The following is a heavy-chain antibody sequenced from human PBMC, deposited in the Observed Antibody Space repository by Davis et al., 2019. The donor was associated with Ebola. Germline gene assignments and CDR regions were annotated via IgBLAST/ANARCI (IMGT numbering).Heavy chain of an antibody. J-gene: IGHJ6*03. CDR2: IYYSGST. Sequence: LRLSCTVSGGSISRGGSYWTWIRQHPGKGLEWIGYIYYSGSTYYKPSLKSRVTISLDTSKNQFSLNLYSVTAADTAAYYCARDLRYDSSGYDYYFYMDVWGKGTTVTVSS. D-gene: IGHD3-22*01. V-gene: IGHV4-31*03. CDR3: ARDLRYDSSGYDYYFYMDV. CDR1: GGSISRGGSY.